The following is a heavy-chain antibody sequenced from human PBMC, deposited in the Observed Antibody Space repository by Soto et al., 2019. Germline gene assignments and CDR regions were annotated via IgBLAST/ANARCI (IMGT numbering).Heavy chain of an antibody. J-gene: IGHJ4*02. CDR2: IYGDGTT. CDR1: GLTVSGSY. CDR3: ARDRVSPARFGY. Sequence: VQLVESGGGLVQPGGSLRLSCAGSGLTVSGSYMGWVRQAPGKGPEWVSTIYGDGTTYYADSVKGRFSVSRDNSTNTLYLQMYSLSAEDTALYFCARDRVSPARFGYWGQGTLVTVSS. V-gene: IGHV3-66*01.